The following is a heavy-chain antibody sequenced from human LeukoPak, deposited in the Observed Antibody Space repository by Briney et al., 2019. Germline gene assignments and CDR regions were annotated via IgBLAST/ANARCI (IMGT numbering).Heavy chain of an antibody. CDR1: GYTINSDYY. V-gene: IGHV4-38-2*01. Sequence: PSETLSLTRALSGYTINSDYYWGWIRQSPGKGLEWIGSVYHSGSTHYNPSLKSRVTMSVDTSKNQFSLKLNSVTAADTAVYDCARNSSRHSFEYWGQGSLVTVSS. CDR3: ARNSSRHSFEY. J-gene: IGHJ4*02. CDR2: VYHSGST. D-gene: IGHD6-19*01.